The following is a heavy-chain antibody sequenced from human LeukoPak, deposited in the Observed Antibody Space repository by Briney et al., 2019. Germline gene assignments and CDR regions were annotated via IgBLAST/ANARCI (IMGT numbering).Heavy chain of an antibody. J-gene: IGHJ6*02. CDR2: ISSSSSYI. V-gene: IGHV3-21*01. D-gene: IGHD1-1*01. Sequence: GGSLRLSCAASVFTFSSYSMNLVRQAPGKGLEWVSSISSSSSYIYYADSVKGRFTISRDNAKNSLYLQMNSLRAEDTAVYYCARRQPRPYGMDVWGQGTTVTVSS. CDR3: ARRQPRPYGMDV. CDR1: VFTFSSYS.